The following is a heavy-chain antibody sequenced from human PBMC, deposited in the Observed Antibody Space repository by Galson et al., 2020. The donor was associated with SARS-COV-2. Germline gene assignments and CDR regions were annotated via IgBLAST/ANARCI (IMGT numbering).Heavy chain of an antibody. CDR3: ARGSQWLGQYYFDY. CDR1: GGSFSGYY. CDR2: INHSGST. V-gene: IGHV4-34*01. J-gene: IGHJ4*02. D-gene: IGHD6-19*01. Sequence: SETLSLTCAVYGGSFSGYYWSWIRQPPGKGLEWIGEINHSGSTNYNPSLKSRVTISVDTSKNQFSLKLSSVTAADTAVYYCARGSQWLGQYYFDYWGQGTLVTVSS.